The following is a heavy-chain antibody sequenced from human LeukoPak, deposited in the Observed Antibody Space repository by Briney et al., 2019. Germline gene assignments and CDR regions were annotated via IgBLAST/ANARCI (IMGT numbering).Heavy chain of an antibody. CDR1: GGSIRGYY. J-gene: IGHJ6*03. V-gene: IGHV4-59*01. Sequence: SETLSLTCTVSGGSIRGYYWSWIRQPAGKGLEWIGYIYYSGSTNYNPSLKSRVTISVDTSKNQFSLKLSSVTAADTAVYYCARDPYSGSYGAYYYYYMDVWGKGTTVTVSS. CDR2: IYYSGST. D-gene: IGHD1-26*01. CDR3: ARDPYSGSYGAYYYYYMDV.